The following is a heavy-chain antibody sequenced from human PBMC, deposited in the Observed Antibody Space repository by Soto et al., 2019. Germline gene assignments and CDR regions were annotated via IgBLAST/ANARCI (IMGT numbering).Heavy chain of an antibody. D-gene: IGHD2-2*01. Sequence: EVQLLESGGGLVQPGGSLRLSCAASGFTFSSYAMNWVREAPGEGLEWVSAISGSGGSTYYADSVKGRFTISRDNSKNTLYLQMNSLRAEDTAVYYCAKLLGYCSSTSCWYYFDYWGQGTPVTVSS. CDR1: GFTFSSYA. V-gene: IGHV3-23*01. CDR3: AKLLGYCSSTSCWYYFDY. CDR2: ISGSGGST. J-gene: IGHJ4*02.